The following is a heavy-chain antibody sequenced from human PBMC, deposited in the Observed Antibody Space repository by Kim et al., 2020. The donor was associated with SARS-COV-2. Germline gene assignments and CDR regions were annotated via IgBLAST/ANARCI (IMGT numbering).Heavy chain of an antibody. Sequence: GGSLRLSCAASGFTFSSYGMHWVRQAPGKGLEWVAVIWYDGSNKYYADSVKGRFTISRDNSKNTLYLQMNSLRAEDTAVYYCAKGGGRGYSYGPFDYWGQGTLVTVSS. CDR2: IWYDGSNK. CDR1: GFTFSSYG. CDR3: AKGGGRGYSYGPFDY. D-gene: IGHD5-18*01. J-gene: IGHJ4*02. V-gene: IGHV3-33*06.